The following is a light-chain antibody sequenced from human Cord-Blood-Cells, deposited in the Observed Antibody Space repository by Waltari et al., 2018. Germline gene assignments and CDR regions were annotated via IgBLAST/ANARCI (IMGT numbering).Light chain of an antibody. CDR3: QLYDNLIT. V-gene: IGKV1-33*01. Sequence: DIPMTQSPSSLSASVGDRVTITCQASQDISNYLNWYQQKPGKAPKLLIYDASNLETGVPSRFSGSGSGTDFTFTISSLQPEDIATYYCQLYDNLITFGQGTRLEIK. CDR1: QDISNY. J-gene: IGKJ5*01. CDR2: DAS.